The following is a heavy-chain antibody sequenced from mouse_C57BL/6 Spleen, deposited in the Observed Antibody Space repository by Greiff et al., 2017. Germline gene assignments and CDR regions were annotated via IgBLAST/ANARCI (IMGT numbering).Heavy chain of an antibody. D-gene: IGHD2-1*01. J-gene: IGHJ1*03. Sequence: EVQLQQSGPELVKPGASVKMSCKASGYTFTDYNMHWVKQSHGKSLEWIGYINPNNGGTSYNQKFKGKATLTVNKSSSTAYMELRSLTSEDSAVYYCAREGYGNYLYWYFDVWGTGTTVTVSS. CDR2: INPNNGGT. V-gene: IGHV1-22*01. CDR3: AREGYGNYLYWYFDV. CDR1: GYTFTDYN.